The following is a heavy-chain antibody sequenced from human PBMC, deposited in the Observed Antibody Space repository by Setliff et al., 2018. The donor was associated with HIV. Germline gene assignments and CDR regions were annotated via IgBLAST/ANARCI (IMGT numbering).Heavy chain of an antibody. CDR1: GYTFTSYD. CDR3: ASVPKERSASYYYYYYMDV. CDR2: MNPNSGNT. V-gene: IGHV1-8*02. D-gene: IGHD2-2*01. Sequence: GASVKVSCKASGYTFTSYDINWVRQATGQGLEWMGWMNPNSGNTGYAQKFQGRVTMTRNTSISTAYMELSSLRSEDTAAYYCASVPKERSASYYYYYYMDVWGKGTTVTVSS. J-gene: IGHJ6*03.